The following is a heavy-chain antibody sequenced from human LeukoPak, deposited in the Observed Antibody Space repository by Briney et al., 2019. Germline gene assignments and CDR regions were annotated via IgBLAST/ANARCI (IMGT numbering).Heavy chain of an antibody. D-gene: IGHD5-12*01. CDR1: GYSFTTYG. Sequence: ASLKVSCKASGYSFTTYGMHWVRQAPGQGLEWMGCMNPDGSVTVYAQTVQGRFTMTRDTSINTANMHLSSLRPDDTAVYFCARDPGYLPPDYWGQGTLVTVPS. J-gene: IGHJ4*02. CDR2: MNPDGSVT. CDR3: ARDPGYLPPDY. V-gene: IGHV1-2*02.